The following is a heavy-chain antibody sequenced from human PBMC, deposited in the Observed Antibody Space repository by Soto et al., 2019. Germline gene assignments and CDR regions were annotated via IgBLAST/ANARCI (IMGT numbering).Heavy chain of an antibody. CDR2: IREDGRDQ. CDR1: GFSFSSYG. J-gene: IGHJ5*02. V-gene: IGHV3-7*01. CDR3: ARDHGVAGNIDWFAA. Sequence: PGGPLRLSCAASGFSFSSYGMSWVRQAPGKGLEWVSNIREDGRDQYDVDAVKGRFTISRDNAKNSLYLQMNSLRVEDTDLYSCARDHGVAGNIDWFAAWGQGTLVPVSA. D-gene: IGHD6-19*01.